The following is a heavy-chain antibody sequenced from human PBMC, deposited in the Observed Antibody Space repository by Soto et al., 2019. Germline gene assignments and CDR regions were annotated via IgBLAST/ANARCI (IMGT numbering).Heavy chain of an antibody. V-gene: IGHV4-4*07. CDR2: IWTSGST. CDR3: ARTVGAAYYFDF. Sequence: QVQLQESGPGLVKPSATLSLTCNVSGDSMSKYYWSWVRHPAGNGLEWMRRIWTSGSTNYKPSLKSRVTMSIDTSNKHFSLDLKSVTAADTAVYYCARTVGAAYYFDFWGQGVLVTVSS. CDR1: GDSMSKYY. D-gene: IGHD3-16*01. J-gene: IGHJ4*02.